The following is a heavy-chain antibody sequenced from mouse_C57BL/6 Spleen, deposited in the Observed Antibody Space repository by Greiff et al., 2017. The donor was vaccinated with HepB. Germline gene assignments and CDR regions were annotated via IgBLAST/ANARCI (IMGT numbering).Heavy chain of an antibody. CDR3: ARQDGSNYWFAY. CDR2: IYPGDGDT. J-gene: IGHJ3*01. CDR1: GYAFSSSW. D-gene: IGHD2-5*01. V-gene: IGHV1-82*01. Sequence: VQLQQSGPELVKPGASVKISCKASGYAFSSSWMNWVKQRPGKGLEWIGRIYPGDGDTNYNGKFKGKATLTADKSSSTAYMQLSSLTSEDSAVYFCARQDGSNYWFAYWGQGTLVTVSA.